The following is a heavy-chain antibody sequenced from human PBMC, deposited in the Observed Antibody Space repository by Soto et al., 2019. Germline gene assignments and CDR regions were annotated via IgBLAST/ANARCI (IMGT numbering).Heavy chain of an antibody. Sequence: GGSLRLSCAASGFTFSNAWINWVRQAPGKGLEWVGRIKSKTDGGTTDFAASVKGRFAISRDDSKNMVYLQMNSLKTEDTGIYYCTFFSKSRMLLIRSDFPARRSSDL. CDR3: TFFSKSRMLLIRSDFPARRSSDL. CDR1: GFTFSNAW. D-gene: IGHD1-26*01. CDR2: IKSKTDGGTT. V-gene: IGHV3-15*07. J-gene: IGHJ2*01.